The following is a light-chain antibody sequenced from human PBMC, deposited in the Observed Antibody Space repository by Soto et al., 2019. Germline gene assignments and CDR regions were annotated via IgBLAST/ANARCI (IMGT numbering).Light chain of an antibody. Sequence: EIVMTQSPATLSVSPGETATLSCRASQSVSYNLGWYQQKPGQGPRLLIYGAFTRATGIPARFSGSGSGTDFTLTISSLQSEDFAIYYCQQYKNWPPLTFGGGTKVDIK. CDR2: GAF. CDR3: QQYKNWPPLT. V-gene: IGKV3-15*01. CDR1: QSVSYN. J-gene: IGKJ4*01.